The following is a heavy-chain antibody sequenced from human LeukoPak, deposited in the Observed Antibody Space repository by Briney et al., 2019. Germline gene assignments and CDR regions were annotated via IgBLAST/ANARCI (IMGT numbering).Heavy chain of an antibody. Sequence: SETLSLTCTVSGGSISSSSYYWGWIRQPPGKGLEWIGSIYYSGSTYYNPSLKSRVTISVDTSKNQFSLKLSSVTAADTAVYYCASSIVGATTAITLFDYWGQGTLVTVSS. CDR1: GGSISSSSYY. V-gene: IGHV4-39*07. CDR2: IYYSGST. CDR3: ASSIVGATTAITLFDY. J-gene: IGHJ4*02. D-gene: IGHD1-26*01.